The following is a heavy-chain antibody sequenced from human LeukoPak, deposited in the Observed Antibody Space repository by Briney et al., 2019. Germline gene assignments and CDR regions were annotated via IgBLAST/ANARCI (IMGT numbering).Heavy chain of an antibody. CDR1: GYSISSGYY. D-gene: IGHD6-13*01. Sequence: PSETLTLTCAVSGYSISSGYYWGWLRPPPGKGLEWMGSIYHSGRTYYDPSLKTRDTLTVDTSENQLSLKLSSVTPTDKDVYYCARDRRQQLVDSPQNDAFDIWGQGTMVTVSS. J-gene: IGHJ3*02. CDR2: IYHSGRT. V-gene: IGHV4-38-2*02. CDR3: ARDRRQQLVDSPQNDAFDI.